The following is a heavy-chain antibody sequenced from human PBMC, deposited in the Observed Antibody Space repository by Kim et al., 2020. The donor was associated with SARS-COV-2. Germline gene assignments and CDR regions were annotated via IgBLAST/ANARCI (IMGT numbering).Heavy chain of an antibody. CDR1: GFTFSNAW. J-gene: IGHJ5*02. V-gene: IGHV3-15*01. Sequence: GGSLRLSCAASGFTFSNAWMSWVRQAPGKGLEWVGRIKSKTDGGTTDYAAPVKGRFTISRDDSKNTLYLQMNSLKTEDTAVYYCTTGPIRVRGRNWFDPWGQGTLVTVSS. CDR2: IKSKTDGGTT. D-gene: IGHD3-10*01. CDR3: TTGPIRVRGRNWFDP.